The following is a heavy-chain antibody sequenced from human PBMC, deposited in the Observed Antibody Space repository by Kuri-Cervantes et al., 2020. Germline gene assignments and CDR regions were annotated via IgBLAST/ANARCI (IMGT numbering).Heavy chain of an antibody. D-gene: IGHD5-18*01. J-gene: IGHJ4*02. Sequence: SETLSLTCTVSGGSISSYYWSWIRQPAGKGLEWIGRIYTSGSTNYNPSLKSRVTMSVDTSKNQFSLKLSSVTAADTAVYYCARGIQLWSLQHFDYWGQGTLVTVSS. CDR1: GGSISSYY. V-gene: IGHV4-4*07. CDR2: IYTSGST. CDR3: ARGIQLWSLQHFDY.